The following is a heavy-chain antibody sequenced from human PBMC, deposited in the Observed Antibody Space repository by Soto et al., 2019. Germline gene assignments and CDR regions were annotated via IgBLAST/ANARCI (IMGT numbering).Heavy chain of an antibody. CDR3: ARDLERPTVGANEYYYDY. Sequence: SQTLSLTCAISGDGVSSNSAAWNWIRQSPSRGLEWLGRTYYRSKWYNDYAVSVKSRITINPDTSKNQFSLQLNSVTPEDTAVYYCARDLERPTVGANEYYYDYWGQGTLVTVSS. V-gene: IGHV6-1*01. CDR1: GDGVSSNSAA. D-gene: IGHD1-26*01. J-gene: IGHJ4*02. CDR2: TYYRSKWYN.